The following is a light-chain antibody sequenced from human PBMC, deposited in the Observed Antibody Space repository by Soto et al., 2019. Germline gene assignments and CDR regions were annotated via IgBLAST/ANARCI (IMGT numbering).Light chain of an antibody. Sequence: EIVLTQAPGTLSLSPGEIATLSFRASQSVSSSYLAWYQQKPGQAPRRLIYGASSRATGIPDRFSGSGSGTDFTLTISRLEPEDFAVYYCQQYGSSPTFGPGTKVDIK. CDR3: QQYGSSPT. V-gene: IGKV3-20*01. J-gene: IGKJ3*01. CDR2: GAS. CDR1: QSVSSSY.